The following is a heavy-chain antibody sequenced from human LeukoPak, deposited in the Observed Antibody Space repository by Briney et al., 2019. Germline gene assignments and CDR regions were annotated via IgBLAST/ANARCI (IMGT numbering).Heavy chain of an antibody. CDR1: GFTFDDYA. CDR3: AKANSKYSSSWYSALDY. J-gene: IGHJ4*02. Sequence: GGSLRLSCAASGFTFDDYAMHWVRQAPGKGLEWVSGISWNSGSIGYADSVKGRFTISRDNAKNSLYLQMNSLRAEDMALYYCAKANSKYSSSWYSALDYWGQGTLVTVSS. CDR2: ISWNSGSI. D-gene: IGHD6-13*01. V-gene: IGHV3-9*03.